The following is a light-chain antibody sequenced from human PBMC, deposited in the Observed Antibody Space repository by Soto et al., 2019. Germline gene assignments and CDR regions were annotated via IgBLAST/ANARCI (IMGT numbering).Light chain of an antibody. CDR2: EVS. J-gene: IGLJ2*01. CDR3: CSYAGSVV. CDR1: RSDVGSYNL. Sequence: QSVLTQPASVSGSPGQSITISCTGTRSDVGSYNLVSWYQQHPGKAPKLMIYEVSKRPSGVSNRFSGSKSGNTASLTISGLQAEDEADYYCCSYAGSVVFGGGTTLTVL. V-gene: IGLV2-23*02.